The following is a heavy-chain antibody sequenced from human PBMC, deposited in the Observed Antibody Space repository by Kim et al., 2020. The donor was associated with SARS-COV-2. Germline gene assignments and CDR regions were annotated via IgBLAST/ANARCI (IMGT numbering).Heavy chain of an antibody. CDR1: GFTFSSYG. V-gene: IGHV3-33*01. J-gene: IGHJ4*02. Sequence: GGSLRLSCAASGFTFSSYGMHWVRQAPGKGLEWVAVIWYDGSNKYYADSVKGRFTISRDNSKNTLYLQMNSLRAEDTAVYYCARDARRLGELSYVDYWGQGTLVTVSS. CDR3: ARDARRLGELSYVDY. CDR2: IWYDGSNK. D-gene: IGHD3-16*02.